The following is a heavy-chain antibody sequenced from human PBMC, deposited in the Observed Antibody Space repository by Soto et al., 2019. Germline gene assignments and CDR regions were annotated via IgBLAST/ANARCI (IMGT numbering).Heavy chain of an antibody. CDR2: ISNSGHSA. J-gene: IGHJ5*02. D-gene: IGHD3-16*02. CDR1: GLTFTSYA. Sequence: GRTRRLSGAAWGLTFTSYAMNWGPQAQGKGLAWLSVISNSGHSAYYAEYVKGRFTISRDNSKNNLYLQIKSLRAADTAAYYWAKGGPTFINRSGTWGKRTLVTTSS. CDR3: AKGGPTFINRSGT. V-gene: IGHV3-23*01.